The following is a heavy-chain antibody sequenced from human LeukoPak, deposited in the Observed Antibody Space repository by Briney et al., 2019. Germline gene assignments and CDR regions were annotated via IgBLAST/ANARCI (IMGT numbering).Heavy chain of an antibody. CDR2: IYYSGST. Sequence: SSETLSLTCTVSGGSISSSSYYWGWIRQPPGKGLEWIGSIYYSGSTYYNPSLKSRVTISVDTSKNQFSLKLSSVTAADTAVYYCARLGVTMINMDVWGKGTTVTVSS. CDR1: GGSISSSSYY. V-gene: IGHV4-39*01. J-gene: IGHJ6*03. D-gene: IGHD3-22*01. CDR3: ARLGVTMINMDV.